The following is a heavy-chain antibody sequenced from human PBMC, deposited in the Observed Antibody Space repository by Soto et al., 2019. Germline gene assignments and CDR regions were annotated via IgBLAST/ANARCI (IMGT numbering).Heavy chain of an antibody. Sequence: EVQLVESGGGLVKPGGSLRLSCAASGFTFTSYSVNWVRQAPGKGLEWVSSISSSSSYKHYADSVKGRFTISRDNTKNLLYLQMNSLRAEDTAVYYCAKKSDYGDFDYWGQGTLVTVSS. CDR2: ISSSSSYK. J-gene: IGHJ4*02. V-gene: IGHV3-21*01. CDR3: AKKSDYGDFDY. D-gene: IGHD4-17*01. CDR1: GFTFTSYS.